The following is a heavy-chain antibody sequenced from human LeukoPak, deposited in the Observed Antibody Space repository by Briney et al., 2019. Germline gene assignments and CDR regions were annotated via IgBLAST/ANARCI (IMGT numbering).Heavy chain of an antibody. V-gene: IGHV3-30-3*01. J-gene: IGHJ5*02. CDR1: GFTFSSYA. Sequence: GGSLRLSCAASGFTFSSYAMHWVRQAPGKGLEWVAVISYDGSNKYYADSVKGRFTISRDNSKNTLYLQMNSLRAEDTAVYYCAREGSVVPAAIRTGSFDPWGQGTLVTVSS. CDR2: ISYDGSNK. D-gene: IGHD2-2*02. CDR3: AREGSVVPAAIRTGSFDP.